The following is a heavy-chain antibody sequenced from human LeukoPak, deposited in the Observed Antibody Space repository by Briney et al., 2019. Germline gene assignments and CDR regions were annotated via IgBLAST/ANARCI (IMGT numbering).Heavy chain of an antibody. Sequence: GGSLRLSCAASGFTFSFYELNWVRQAPGKGLEWNSFIGSGGSTIHYADSVKGRFTISRDNAKNSLYLQMNSLRAEDTAVYCCARSRSGLFYYGMDVWGQGTTVTVSS. CDR1: GFTFSFYE. CDR2: IGSGGSTI. CDR3: ARSRSGLFYYGMDV. J-gene: IGHJ6*02. V-gene: IGHV3-48*03.